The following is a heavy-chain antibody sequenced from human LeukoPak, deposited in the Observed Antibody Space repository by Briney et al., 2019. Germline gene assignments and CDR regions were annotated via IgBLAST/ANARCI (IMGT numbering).Heavy chain of an antibody. D-gene: IGHD2-2*01. V-gene: IGHV1-2*02. Sequence: ASVKVSRKASGYTFTGYYMHWVRQAPGQGLEWMGWINPNSGGTNYAQKFQGRVTMTRDTSISTAYMELSRLRSDDTAVYYCARGDGRYCSSTSCPYDYWGQGTLVTVSS. CDR1: GYTFTGYY. J-gene: IGHJ4*02. CDR3: ARGDGRYCSSTSCPYDY. CDR2: INPNSGGT.